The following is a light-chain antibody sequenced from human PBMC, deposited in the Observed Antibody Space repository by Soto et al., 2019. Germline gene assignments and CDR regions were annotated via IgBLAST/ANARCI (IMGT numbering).Light chain of an antibody. V-gene: IGKV1-6*01. Sequence: IKMTQSPSTMSASVGDRVTITCRASQNINNWLAWYQQKPGKAPQLLIYAASSLQSGVPSRFSGSGSGTDFTLTISSLQPEDFATYYCLQDYNYLLTFGGGTKVDI. CDR2: AAS. CDR1: QNINNW. J-gene: IGKJ4*01. CDR3: LQDYNYLLT.